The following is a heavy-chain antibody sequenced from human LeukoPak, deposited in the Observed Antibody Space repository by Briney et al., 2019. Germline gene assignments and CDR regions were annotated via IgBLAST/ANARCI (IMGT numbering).Heavy chain of an antibody. V-gene: IGHV3-74*01. CDR3: TRVQAGRAGLMDV. CDR2: IDPDGSTT. D-gene: IGHD6-13*01. J-gene: IGHJ6*02. CDR1: GFTLSSYW. Sequence: PGGSLRLSCAASGFTLSSYWMHWVRQAPGEGLVWVSRIDPDGSTTNYADSVKGRFTTSRDHAKNTLYLQMNSLRAEDTALYYCTRVQAGRAGLMDVWGRGTTVTVSS.